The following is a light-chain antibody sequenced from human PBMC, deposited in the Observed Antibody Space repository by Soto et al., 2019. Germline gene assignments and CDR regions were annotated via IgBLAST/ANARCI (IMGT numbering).Light chain of an antibody. CDR1: SSDIGAYNY. V-gene: IGLV2-14*03. Sequence: QSVLTQPASVSGSPGQSITISCTGTSSDIGAYNYVSWYQQHPGRAPKLMISNVSNRPSGVPNRFSGSKSGMSASLAISGLQAEDEAHYYCQSYDHTRTGPVFGPGTKVTVL. CDR3: QSYDHTRTGPV. J-gene: IGLJ1*01. CDR2: NVS.